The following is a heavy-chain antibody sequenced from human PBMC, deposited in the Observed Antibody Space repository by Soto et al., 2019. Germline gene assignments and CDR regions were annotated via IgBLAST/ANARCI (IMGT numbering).Heavy chain of an antibody. CDR1: GYTFTRYG. CDR2: ISGYDGRT. D-gene: IGHD2-21*02. Sequence: QVHLVQSGAEVKKPGASVKVSCKTSGYTFTRYGISWVRQAPGQGLEWMGWISGYDGRTNFAQKVQDRVTMTTDTSTSTVYMELRSLSSDDTAVYSSAREGDVPYYYYGMDVWGQGTTVTVSS. V-gene: IGHV1-18*01. CDR3: AREGDVPYYYYGMDV. J-gene: IGHJ6*02.